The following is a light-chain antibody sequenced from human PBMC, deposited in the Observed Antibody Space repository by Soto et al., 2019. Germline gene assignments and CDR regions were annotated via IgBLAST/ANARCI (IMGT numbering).Light chain of an antibody. J-gene: IGKJ3*01. V-gene: IGKV1-16*01. CDR2: GAS. CDR3: QQYYSFPFI. CDR1: QGISTY. Sequence: DIQMTQSPSSLSASVGDRVTITCRASQGISTYVAWFQQKSGKAPKSLIYGASRLQNGVPPRFSGGGFGTEFTLTISGLQPEDFAIYFCQQYYSFPFIFGPGTKVESK.